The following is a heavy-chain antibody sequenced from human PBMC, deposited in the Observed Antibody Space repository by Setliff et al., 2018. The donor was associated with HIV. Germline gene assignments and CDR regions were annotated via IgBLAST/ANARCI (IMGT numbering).Heavy chain of an antibody. D-gene: IGHD1-1*01. CDR1: GYTFNTYG. CDR3: AWNHPDHTTSHPEAFTL. CDR2: ISAYNGNT. V-gene: IGHV1-18*01. Sequence: ASVKVSCKASGYTFNTYGISWVRQAPGQGLEWMGWISAYNGNTNYAQKFQGRVTMTTDTSTSTAYMELRSLRSDDTAIYYCAWNHPDHTTSHPEAFTLWGQGTMVTVSS. J-gene: IGHJ3*01.